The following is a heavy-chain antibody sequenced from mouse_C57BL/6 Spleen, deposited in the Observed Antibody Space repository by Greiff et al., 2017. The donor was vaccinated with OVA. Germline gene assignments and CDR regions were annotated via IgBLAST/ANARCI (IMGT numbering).Heavy chain of an antibody. J-gene: IGHJ2*01. Sequence: EVKLMESEGGLVQPGSSMKLSCTASGFTFSDYYMAWVRQVPEKGLEWVANINYDGSSTYYLDSLKSRFIISRDNAKNILYLQMSSLKSEDTATDYCARVYYGNYLDYWGQGTTLTVSS. CDR1: GFTFSDYY. V-gene: IGHV5-16*01. D-gene: IGHD2-1*01. CDR2: INYDGSST. CDR3: ARVYYGNYLDY.